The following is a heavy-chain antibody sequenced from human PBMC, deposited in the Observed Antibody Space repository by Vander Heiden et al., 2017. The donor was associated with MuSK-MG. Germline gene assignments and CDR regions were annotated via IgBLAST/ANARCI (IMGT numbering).Heavy chain of an antibody. D-gene: IGHD3-10*01. Sequence: QVQLQESGPGLVKPSQTLSLTCTFSGGSISSGGYYWSGTRPHRGKGLEWIGYIYYSGSTYYNPSLKSRVTISVDTSKNQFSLKLSSVTAADTAVYYCAREAPMVRGEDWFDPWGQGTLVTVSS. CDR3: AREAPMVRGEDWFDP. CDR2: IYYSGST. J-gene: IGHJ5*02. CDR1: GGSISSGGYY. V-gene: IGHV4-31*03.